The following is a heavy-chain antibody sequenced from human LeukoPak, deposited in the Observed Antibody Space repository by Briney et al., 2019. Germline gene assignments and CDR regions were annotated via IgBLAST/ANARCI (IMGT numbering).Heavy chain of an antibody. CDR1: GGSISSYY. V-gene: IGHV4-59*01. J-gene: IGHJ4*02. CDR3: AKGGTQLTFPV. Sequence: SETLSLTCTVSGGSISSYYWSWIRQPPGKGLEWIGYIYYSGSANYNPSLKSRVTISVDTSKNQFSLKLASVSAADTAVYYCAKGGTQLTFPVWGQGTLVTVSS. CDR2: IYYSGSA. D-gene: IGHD4/OR15-4a*01.